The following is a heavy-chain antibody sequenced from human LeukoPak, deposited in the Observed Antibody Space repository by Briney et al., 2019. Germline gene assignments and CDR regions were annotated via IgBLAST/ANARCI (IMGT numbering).Heavy chain of an antibody. CDR1: GFTFSSYA. V-gene: IGHV3-23*01. CDR2: ITASGGNT. CDR3: AKDRPNYYGSNGHYYRRDGDY. J-gene: IGHJ4*02. Sequence: GGSLRLSCAASGFTFSSYAMGWVRQAPGKGLEWVSAITASGGNTYYADSVKGRFTISRDNSENMLYLQMNSLRVEDTAVYFCAKDRPNYYGSNGHYYRRDGDYWGQGTLVTVSS. D-gene: IGHD3-22*01.